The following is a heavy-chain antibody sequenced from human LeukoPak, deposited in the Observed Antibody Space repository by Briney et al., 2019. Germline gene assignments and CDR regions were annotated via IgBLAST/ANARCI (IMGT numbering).Heavy chain of an antibody. Sequence: GGSLRLSCAATGLSVSSNFMSWVRQAPGKGLERVSVIYGGGSTYYADSVKGRFTISRDTPKNTLYLQMNSLRVEDTAVYYRVSWPVGWYGEDSWGQGTLVTVSS. CDR2: IYGGGST. J-gene: IGHJ4*02. CDR1: GLSVSSNF. CDR3: VSWPVGWYGEDS. D-gene: IGHD6-19*01. V-gene: IGHV3-53*01.